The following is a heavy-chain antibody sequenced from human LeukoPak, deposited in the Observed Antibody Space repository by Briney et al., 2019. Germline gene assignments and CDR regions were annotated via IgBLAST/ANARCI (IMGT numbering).Heavy chain of an antibody. D-gene: IGHD3-22*01. CDR1: GGSISSYY. J-gene: IGHJ3*02. CDR3: ARAYDSSGFDAFDI. V-gene: IGHV4-59*01. CDR2: IYYSGST. Sequence: SETLSLTCTVSGGSISSYYWSWIRQPPGKGLEWIGYIYYSGSTNYNPSLKSRVTISVDTSKNQFSLKLSSVTAADTAVYYCARAYDSSGFDAFDIWGQGTMVTVSS.